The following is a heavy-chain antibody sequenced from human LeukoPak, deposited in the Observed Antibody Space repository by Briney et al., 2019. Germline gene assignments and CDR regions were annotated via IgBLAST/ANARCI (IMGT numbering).Heavy chain of an antibody. CDR2: IDPSGGST. V-gene: IGHV1-46*01. D-gene: IGHD1-7*01. Sequence: ASVKVSCKASGYTFISFYMHWVRQAPGQGLEWMGIIDPSGGSTTYPQKFQGRVTMTRDMSTRTVYMELSSLGYEDTAVYYCARARELGSKTKYYFGYWGQGTLVTVSS. CDR3: ARARELGSKTKYYFGY. CDR1: GYTFISFY. J-gene: IGHJ4*02.